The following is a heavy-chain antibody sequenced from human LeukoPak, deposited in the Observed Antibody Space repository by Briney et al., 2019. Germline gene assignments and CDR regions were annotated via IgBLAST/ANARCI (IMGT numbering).Heavy chain of an antibody. Sequence: PGGSLRLSCAASGFTFSSYAMSWVRQAPGKGLEWVSAISGSGGSTYYADSVKGRFTISRDNAKNSLYLQMNSLRAEDTAVYYCARVQMATISYWGQGTLVTVSS. V-gene: IGHV3-23*01. CDR2: ISGSGGST. CDR3: ARVQMATISY. D-gene: IGHD5-24*01. CDR1: GFTFSSYA. J-gene: IGHJ4*02.